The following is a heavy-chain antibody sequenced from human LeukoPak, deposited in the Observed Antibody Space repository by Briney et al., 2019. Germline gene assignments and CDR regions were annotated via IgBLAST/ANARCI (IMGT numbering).Heavy chain of an antibody. V-gene: IGHV3-23*01. Sequence: GGSLRLSCAASGFTFSSYAMSWVRQAPGKGLEWVSGISGSGGSTYYADSVKGRFTISRDNSKNTLYLQMNSLRAEDAAVYYCAKERSLVLTSSFDYWGQGTLVTVSS. CDR3: AKERSLVLTSSFDY. J-gene: IGHJ4*02. D-gene: IGHD2-8*02. CDR1: GFTFSSYA. CDR2: ISGSGGST.